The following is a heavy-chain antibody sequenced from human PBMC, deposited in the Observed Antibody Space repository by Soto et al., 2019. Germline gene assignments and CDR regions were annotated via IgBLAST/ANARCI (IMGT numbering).Heavy chain of an antibody. CDR1: GGSISSYY. Sequence: PSETLSLTCTVSGGSISSYYWSWIRQPPGKGLEWIGYIYYSGSTNYTPSLKSRVTISVDTSKNQFSLKLSSVTAADTAVYYCARVAYYDSSGYDAFDIWGQGTMVTVSS. V-gene: IGHV4-59*01. CDR2: IYYSGST. CDR3: ARVAYYDSSGYDAFDI. J-gene: IGHJ3*02. D-gene: IGHD3-22*01.